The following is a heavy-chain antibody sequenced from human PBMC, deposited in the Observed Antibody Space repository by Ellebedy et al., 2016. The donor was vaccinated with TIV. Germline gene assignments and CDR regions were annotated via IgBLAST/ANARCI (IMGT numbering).Heavy chain of an antibody. CDR1: GYTFTGYY. V-gene: IGHV1-2*02. D-gene: IGHD1-26*01. Sequence: AASVKVSCKASGYTFTGYYMHWVRQAPGQGLEWMGWINPNSGGTNYAQKFQGRVTMTRDTSISTAYMELSRLRSEDTAVYYCARGRGVGATRELDYWGQGTLVTVSS. J-gene: IGHJ4*02. CDR3: ARGRGVGATRELDY. CDR2: INPNSGGT.